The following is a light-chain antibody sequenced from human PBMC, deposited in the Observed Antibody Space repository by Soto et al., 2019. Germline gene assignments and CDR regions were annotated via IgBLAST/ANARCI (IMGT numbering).Light chain of an antibody. Sequence: DIVMTQSPDSLAVSLGEGATINCESSQSVFHNSNSKNYVAWYQQKPGQPPKLLIYWASTRESGVPDRFSGIGSGTHFTLTISRLHAADVAVYYCQQYYAIPYTFGQGTKLEI. CDR2: WAS. V-gene: IGKV4-1*01. CDR3: QQYYAIPYT. J-gene: IGKJ2*01. CDR1: QSVFHNSNSKNY.